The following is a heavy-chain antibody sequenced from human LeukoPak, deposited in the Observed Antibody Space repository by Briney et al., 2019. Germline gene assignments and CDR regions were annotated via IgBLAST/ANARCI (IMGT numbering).Heavy chain of an antibody. D-gene: IGHD3-16*01. V-gene: IGHV4-39*01. J-gene: IGHJ4*02. Sequence: SETLSLTCSVSGGSLSGNYYWGWIRQPPGKGLEWIGSIFYSGESEKNPSLKNRVAVSLDTSKNQFFLKVTSVTVADTAVYFCARLGDVEVNGGTLDYWGRGTLVTVSS. CDR2: IFYSGES. CDR1: GGSLSGNYY. CDR3: ARLGDVEVNGGTLDY.